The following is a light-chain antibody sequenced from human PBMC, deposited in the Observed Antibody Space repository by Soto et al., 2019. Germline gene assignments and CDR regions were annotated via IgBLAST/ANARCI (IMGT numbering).Light chain of an antibody. V-gene: IGKV1-33*01. J-gene: IGKJ5*01. CDR2: DAS. Sequence: IQMTQSPSSVSASVGDRVTITCRASQDITSGLAWYQQRPGRAPKLLIYDASNLETGVPSRLSGSGSGTDFTFTISSLQPEDIATYYCQQYDNRPITFGQGTRLEIK. CDR3: QQYDNRPIT. CDR1: QDITSG.